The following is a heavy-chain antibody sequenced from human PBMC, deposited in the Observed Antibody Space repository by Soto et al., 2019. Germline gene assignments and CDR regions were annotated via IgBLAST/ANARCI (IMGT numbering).Heavy chain of an antibody. Sequence: QVQLVESGGGVVQPGRSLRLSCAASGFPFSSYGMHWVRQAPGKGLDWVALISYDGTNQYYADSVKGRFTVSRDNSKNTLYLHMSSLRAEDTALYYCAKDHYGSAIYGMDVW. D-gene: IGHD3-10*01. J-gene: IGHJ6*01. CDR1: GFPFSSYG. V-gene: IGHV3-30*18. CDR2: ISYDGTNQ. CDR3: AKDHYGSAIYGMDV.